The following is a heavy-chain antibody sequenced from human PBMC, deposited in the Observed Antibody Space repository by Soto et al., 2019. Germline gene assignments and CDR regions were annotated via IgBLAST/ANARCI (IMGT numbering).Heavy chain of an antibody. V-gene: IGHV3-23*01. CDR1: GLTFGSRA. Sequence: GGSLRLSCVASGLTFGSRAMSWVRQSPGEGLEWVSTITDTGGDAKYADSVKGRFAISRDNSKNTLYLQMSALRAEDSAIYFCVRGSKGSYPGSRIFDFWGRGTLVTVSS. CDR3: VRGSKGSYPGSRIFDF. D-gene: IGHD3-10*01. J-gene: IGHJ4*02. CDR2: ITDTGGDA.